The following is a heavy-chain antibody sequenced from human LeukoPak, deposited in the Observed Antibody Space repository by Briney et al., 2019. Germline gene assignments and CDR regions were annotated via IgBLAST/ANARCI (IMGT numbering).Heavy chain of an antibody. CDR2: IGTTGDT. J-gene: IGHJ6*02. V-gene: IGHV3-13*04. D-gene: IGHD6-19*01. CDR3: ARSTIAVAYGMDV. Sequence: GGSLRLSCAASGLTFSGYDMLWVRQATGKGLEWVSGIGTTGDTYYAGSVKGRFTISRENARNSLYLQMNSLIAGDTAVYYCARSTIAVAYGMDVWGQGTTVTVSS. CDR1: GLTFSGYD.